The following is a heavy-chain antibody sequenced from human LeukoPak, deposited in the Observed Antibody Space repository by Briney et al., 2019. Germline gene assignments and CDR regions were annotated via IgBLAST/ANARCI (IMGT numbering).Heavy chain of an antibody. CDR1: GGSMGTYY. J-gene: IGHJ4*01. V-gene: IGHV4-4*07. D-gene: IGHD3-10*01. Sequence: SETLSLTCTVSGGSMGTYYWSWIRQPAGKGLEWIGRIFTTWGDKYNPSLKSPVTMSLDTSKNLFTLKLNSVTAADTAVYYGVRYGSSGGLLWGQGALVTVSS. CDR3: VRYGSSGGLL. CDR2: IFTTWGD.